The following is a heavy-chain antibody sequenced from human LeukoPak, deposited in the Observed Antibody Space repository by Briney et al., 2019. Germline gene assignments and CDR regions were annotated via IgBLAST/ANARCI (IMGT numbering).Heavy chain of an antibody. D-gene: IGHD6-13*01. V-gene: IGHV4-38-2*01. CDR2: IYHSGST. J-gene: IGHJ4*02. CDR1: GYSISSGYY. CDR3: ARSSSSWN. Sequence: PSETLSLTCAVSGYSISSGYYWGWIRQPPGKGLEWIGSIYHSGSTNYNPSLKSRVTISVDTSKNQFSLKLSSVTAADTAVYYCARSSSSWNWGQGTLVTVSS.